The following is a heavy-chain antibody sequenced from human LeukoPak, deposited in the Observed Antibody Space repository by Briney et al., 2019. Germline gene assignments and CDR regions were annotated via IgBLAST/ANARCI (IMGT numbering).Heavy chain of an antibody. J-gene: IGHJ5*02. V-gene: IGHV3-9*01. CDR1: GFTFDDYA. CDR2: ISWNSGSI. CDR3: AKDKASYGQNWFDP. D-gene: IGHD5-18*01. Sequence: PGRSLRLSCAASGFTFDDYAMHWVRQAPGKGLEWVSGISWNSGSIGYADSVKGRFTISRDNAKNSLYLQMNSLRAEDTALYYCAKDKASYGQNWFDPWGQGTLVTVS.